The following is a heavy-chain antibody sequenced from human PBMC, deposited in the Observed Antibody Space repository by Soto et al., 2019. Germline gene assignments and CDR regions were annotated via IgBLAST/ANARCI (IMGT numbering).Heavy chain of an antibody. Sequence: EVQLVESGGGLVQPGGSLRLSCAASGFTVSSNYMSWVRQAPGKGLEWVSVIYSGGSTYYADSVKGRFTISRDNSKNTLYLQMTSLRAEDTAVYDCARALLPHDAFDIWGQGTMVTVSS. CDR1: GFTVSSNY. CDR3: ARALLPHDAFDI. J-gene: IGHJ3*02. V-gene: IGHV3-66*01. CDR2: IYSGGST.